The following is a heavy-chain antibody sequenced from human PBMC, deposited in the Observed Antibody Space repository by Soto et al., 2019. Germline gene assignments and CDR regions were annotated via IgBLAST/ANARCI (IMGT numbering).Heavy chain of an antibody. CDR1: GFTFSSYE. Sequence: GGSLRLSCAASGFTFSSYEMNWVRQAPGKGLEWVSYISSSGSTIYYADSVKGRFTISRDNAKNSLYLQMNSLRAEDTAVYYCASYYDFWSGLAIPWGQGTLVTVS. D-gene: IGHD3-3*01. V-gene: IGHV3-48*03. CDR2: ISSSGSTI. J-gene: IGHJ5*02. CDR3: ASYYDFWSGLAIP.